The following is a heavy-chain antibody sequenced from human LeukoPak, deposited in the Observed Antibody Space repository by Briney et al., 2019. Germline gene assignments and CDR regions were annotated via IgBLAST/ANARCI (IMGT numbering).Heavy chain of an antibody. Sequence: GGTLRLSCVASGFTFSRHGMNWVRQAPGKGLEWVSGISPSGDIKYYVDSVKGRFTVSRDNSKNTLYLQMNSLRAEDTAVYYCAKDRGQWELLMPDYWGQGTLVTVSS. CDR3: AKDRGQWELLMPDY. CDR1: GFTFSRHG. CDR2: ISPSGDIK. V-gene: IGHV3-23*01. D-gene: IGHD1-26*01. J-gene: IGHJ4*02.